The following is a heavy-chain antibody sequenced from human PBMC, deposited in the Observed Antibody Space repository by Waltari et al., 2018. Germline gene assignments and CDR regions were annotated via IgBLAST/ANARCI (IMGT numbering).Heavy chain of an antibody. CDR2: TNAYNGLT. CDR3: ARTYYYDSRDFDY. Sequence: QVQLVQSGGEVKTPGASVKVSCKAPGSTFPIYGISWVRQAPGQGLEWLGWTNAYNGLTKYAQTVQDRATMTTDASASTAYMELRSLRSDDTAMYYCARTYYYDSRDFDYWGQGSLVTVSS. V-gene: IGHV1-18*04. J-gene: IGHJ4*02. D-gene: IGHD3-22*01. CDR1: GSTFPIYG.